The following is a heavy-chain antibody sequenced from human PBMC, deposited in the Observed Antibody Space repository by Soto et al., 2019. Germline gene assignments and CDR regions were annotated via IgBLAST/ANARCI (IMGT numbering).Heavy chain of an antibody. CDR3: ARDQLEGNWFDP. J-gene: IGHJ5*02. Sequence: SETLSLTCTVSGGSISGYYWSWIRQPPGKGLEWIGYIYYSGSTNYNPSLKSRVTISVDKSKNQFSLKLTSVTAADTAVYYCARDQLEGNWFDPWGQGTLVTVSS. D-gene: IGHD1-1*01. CDR1: GGSISGYY. CDR2: IYYSGST. V-gene: IGHV4-59*12.